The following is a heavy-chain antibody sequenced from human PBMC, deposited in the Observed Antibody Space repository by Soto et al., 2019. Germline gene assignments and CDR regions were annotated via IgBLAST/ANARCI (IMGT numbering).Heavy chain of an antibody. CDR2: ISAYNGNT. CDR1: GYTFTSYA. V-gene: IGHV1-18*01. J-gene: IGHJ4*02. CDR3: ARDRGSYSDY. D-gene: IGHD1-26*01. Sequence: ASVKVSCKASGYTFTSYAMHWVRQAPGQRLEWMGWISAYNGNTNYAQKLQGRVTMTTDTSTSTAYMELRSLRSDDTAVYYCARDRGSYSDYWGQGTLVTVSS.